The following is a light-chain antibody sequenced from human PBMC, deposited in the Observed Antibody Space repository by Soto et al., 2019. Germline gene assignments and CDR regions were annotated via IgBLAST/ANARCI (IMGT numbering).Light chain of an antibody. CDR2: DAS. V-gene: IGKV1-5*01. CDR1: QSISSW. J-gene: IGKJ1*01. Sequence: GDRVTITCRASQSISSWLAWYQQKPGKAPKLLVYDASSLESGVPSRFSGSGSGTEFTLTISRLEPEDFATYYCQQYSTYPWTFGQGTKVDIK. CDR3: QQYSTYPWT.